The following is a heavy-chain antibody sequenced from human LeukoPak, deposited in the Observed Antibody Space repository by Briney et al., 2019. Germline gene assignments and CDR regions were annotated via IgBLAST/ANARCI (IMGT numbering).Heavy chain of an antibody. V-gene: IGHV3-7*01. D-gene: IGHD3-9*01. J-gene: IGHJ6*02. CDR3: ARDGSPPYYDILTGYYPYYYYYGMDV. CDR2: IKQDGSEK. Sequence: PGGSLRLSCAASGFTLSSYWMSWIRQAPGKGLEWVANIKQDGSEKYYVDSVKGRFTISRDNAKNSLYLQMNSLRAEDTAVYYCARDGSPPYYDILTGYYPYYYYYGMDVWGQGTTVTVSS. CDR1: GFTLSSYW.